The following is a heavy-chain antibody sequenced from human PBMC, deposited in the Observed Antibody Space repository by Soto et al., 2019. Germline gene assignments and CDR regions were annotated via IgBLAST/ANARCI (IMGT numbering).Heavy chain of an antibody. Sequence: GGSLRLSCAASGSTFSTYWMHWVRQAPGKVLVWVSRIKSDGSSTSYADSVKGRFTISRDNAKNTLYLQMNSLRVEDTAVYYCARSDWFDPWGQGTLVTVSS. CDR2: IKSDGSST. CDR3: ARSDWFDP. CDR1: GSTFSTYW. V-gene: IGHV3-74*01. J-gene: IGHJ5*02.